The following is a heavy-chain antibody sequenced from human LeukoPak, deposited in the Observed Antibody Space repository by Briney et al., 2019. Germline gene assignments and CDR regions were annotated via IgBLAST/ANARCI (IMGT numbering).Heavy chain of an antibody. V-gene: IGHV3-23*01. CDR3: ARDLWFGVYYYGMDV. Sequence: QPGGSLRLSCAASGFTFSSYAMSWVRQAPGKGLEWVSAISGSGGSTYYADSVKGRFTISRGNSKNTLYLQMNSLRAEDTAVYYCARDLWFGVYYYGMDVWGQGTTVTVSS. CDR1: GFTFSSYA. D-gene: IGHD3-10*01. CDR2: ISGSGGST. J-gene: IGHJ6*02.